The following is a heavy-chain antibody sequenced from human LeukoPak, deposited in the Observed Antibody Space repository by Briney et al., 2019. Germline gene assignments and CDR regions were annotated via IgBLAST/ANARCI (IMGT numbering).Heavy chain of an antibody. CDR2: IYYSGST. D-gene: IGHD3-10*01. CDR3: ARQEPYYYGSGSFDY. CDR1: DGSISSSSYY. V-gene: IGHV4-39*01. Sequence: PSETLSLTCTVSDGSISSSSYYWGWIRQPPGKGLEWIGSIYYSGSTYYNPSLKSRVTISVDTSKNQFSLKLSSVTAADTAVYYCARQEPYYYGSGSFDYWGQGTLVTVSS. J-gene: IGHJ4*02.